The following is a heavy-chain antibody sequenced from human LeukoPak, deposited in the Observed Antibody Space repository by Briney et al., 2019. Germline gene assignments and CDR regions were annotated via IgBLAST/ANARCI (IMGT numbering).Heavy chain of an antibody. J-gene: IGHJ4*02. D-gene: IGHD3-3*01. CDR2: INCSSGGT. V-gene: IGHV1-2*02. CDR1: GYTFTGYF. Sequence: GASVKVSCKASGYTFTGYFMHWVRQAPGQGLEWMGWINCSSGGTKYPQKFQGRVSMTRDTSINTAYLELSSLRSDDTAVYYCARDLTTVGGVTDPRIRGHWGQGTLVTVSS. CDR3: ARDLTTVGGVTDPRIRGH.